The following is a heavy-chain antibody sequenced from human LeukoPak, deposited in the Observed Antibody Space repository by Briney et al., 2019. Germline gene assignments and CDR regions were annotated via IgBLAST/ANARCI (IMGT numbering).Heavy chain of an antibody. Sequence: SETLSLTCTVSGGSISSSTYYWGWIRQPPGKGLEWIGSISYSGSTYYNPSLKSRVTISVDTSKNQFSLKLSSVTAADTAVYYCARANWNNVNAFDIWGQGTMVTVSS. CDR3: ARANWNNVNAFDI. D-gene: IGHD1/OR15-1a*01. J-gene: IGHJ3*02. CDR1: GGSISSSTYY. V-gene: IGHV4-39*01. CDR2: ISYSGST.